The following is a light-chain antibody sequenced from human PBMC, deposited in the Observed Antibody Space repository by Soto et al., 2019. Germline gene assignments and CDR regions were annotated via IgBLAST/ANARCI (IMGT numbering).Light chain of an antibody. V-gene: IGKV1-8*01. CDR1: QGISSY. CDR3: QQYYSYPPYT. CDR2: AVS. J-gene: IGKJ2*01. Sequence: AIRMTQSPSSLSASTGDRVTITCRASQGISSYLAWYQQKPGKAPKLLIYAVSTLQSGVPSRFSGSGSRTDFTLTISCLQSEDFATYYCQQYYSYPPYTFGQGTKLEIK.